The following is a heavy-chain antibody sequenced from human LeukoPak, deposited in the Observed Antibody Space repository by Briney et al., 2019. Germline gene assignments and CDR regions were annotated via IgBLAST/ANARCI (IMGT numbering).Heavy chain of an antibody. V-gene: IGHV3-64*01. D-gene: IGHD2-2*01. CDR3: AMGYCSSPSCLIDY. J-gene: IGHJ4*02. CDR2: ISFNGGST. CDR1: GFTFSSYA. Sequence: PGGSLRLSCAASGFTFSSYAMHWVRQAPGKGLEYVSAISFNGGSTYYANSVKGRFTISRDNSKNTLYLQMGSLRAEDMAVYYCAMGYCSSPSCLIDYWGQGTLVTVSS.